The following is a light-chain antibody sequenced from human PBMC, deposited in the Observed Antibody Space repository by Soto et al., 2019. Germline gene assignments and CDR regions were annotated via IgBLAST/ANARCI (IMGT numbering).Light chain of an antibody. J-gene: IGLJ2*01. CDR3: AAWDDSLNCVL. V-gene: IGLV1-44*01. CDR2: NYN. CDR1: SSNIGKNT. Sequence: QSVLSQPPSASGTPGQTVTISCSGSSSNIGKNTVTWYRQLPGTAPTLLIYNYNQRPSGVPDRISASKSGTSASLAISWLHAEDEADYYCAAWDDSLNCVLFGGGTKLTVL.